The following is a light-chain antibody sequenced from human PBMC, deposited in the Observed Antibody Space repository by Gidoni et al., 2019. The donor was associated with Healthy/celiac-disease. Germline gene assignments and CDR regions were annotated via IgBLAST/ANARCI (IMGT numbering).Light chain of an antibody. Sequence: DIVMTQSPDSLAVSLGERATINCKSSQSVLYSSNNKNYLAWYQQKPGQPPKLLIYWASTRASGVPDRFSGSGSGTDFTLTISSLQAEDVAVYYCQQYYSTPPYMYTFGQGTKLEIK. CDR3: QQYYSTPPYMYT. J-gene: IGKJ2*01. V-gene: IGKV4-1*01. CDR2: WAS. CDR1: QSVLYSSNNKNY.